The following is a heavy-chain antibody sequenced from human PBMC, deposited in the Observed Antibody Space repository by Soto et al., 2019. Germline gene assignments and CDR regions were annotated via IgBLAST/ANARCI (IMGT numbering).Heavy chain of an antibody. CDR2: ISYDGSNK. CDR3: AKDRQGSYFDL. V-gene: IGHV3-30*18. CDR1: GFTFSSYD. J-gene: IGHJ2*01. D-gene: IGHD6-6*01. Sequence: QVQLVESGGGVVQPVRSLRLSCAASGFTFSSYDMHWVRQAPGKGLEWVAVISYDGSNKYYADSVKGRFTISRDNSKNTLYLQMNSLRAEDTAVYYCAKDRQGSYFDLWGRGTLVTVSS.